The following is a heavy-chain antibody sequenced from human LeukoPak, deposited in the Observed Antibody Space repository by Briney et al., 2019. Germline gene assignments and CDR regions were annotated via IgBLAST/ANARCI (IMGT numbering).Heavy chain of an antibody. CDR2: INWDGGST. Sequence: GGSLRLSCAASGFIFDNYAMHWVRQVPGKGLEWVSLINWDGGSTYYMDSVKGRFSISRDNSKNSLYLQMNSLRPEDTALYYCAKDVSLTGDHADYWGQGTLVSVSS. D-gene: IGHD7-27*01. CDR1: GFIFDNYA. V-gene: IGHV3-43D*03. CDR3: AKDVSLTGDHADY. J-gene: IGHJ4*02.